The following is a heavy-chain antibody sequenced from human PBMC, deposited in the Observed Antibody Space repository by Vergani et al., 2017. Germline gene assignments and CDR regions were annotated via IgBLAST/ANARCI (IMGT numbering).Heavy chain of an antibody. CDR3: ARVARSLYDY. CDR1: GGSFSGYY. CDR2: INHSGST. D-gene: IGHD1-14*01. Sequence: QVQLQQWGAGLLKPSETLSLTCAVYGGSFSGYYWSWIRQPPGKGLEWIGEINHSGSTNYNPSLKSRVTLSVDTSKNQFSLKLSSVTAADTAVYYCARVARSLYDYWGQGTLVTVSS. J-gene: IGHJ4*02. V-gene: IGHV4-34*01.